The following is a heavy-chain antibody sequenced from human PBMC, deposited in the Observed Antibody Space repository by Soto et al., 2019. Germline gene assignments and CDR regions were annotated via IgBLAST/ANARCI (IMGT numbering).Heavy chain of an antibody. CDR1: RFTFSIYW. J-gene: IGHJ5*02. V-gene: IGHV3-74*01. CDR3: VRGPSGQLGSWLDP. D-gene: IGHD6-13*01. Sequence: GGSLRLSCAASRFTFSIYWMHWVRQAPGKGLVWVSRVSSDGSSRDYADSVKGRFTISRDNAKNTLYLQMNSLRAEDTAVYVCVRGPSGQLGSWLDPWGQGTLVTVSS. CDR2: VSSDGSSR.